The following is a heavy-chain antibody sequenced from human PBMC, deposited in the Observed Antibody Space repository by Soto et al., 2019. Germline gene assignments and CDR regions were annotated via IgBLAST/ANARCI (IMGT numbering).Heavy chain of an antibody. CDR3: ARDESGIVGASQFHH. Sequence: PGGSLRLSCVASASTVNYNYMSWVRQAPGKGLEWVSILYIGGTTYYVDSVKGRFTISRDKSKNTLYLQMNSLRAEDTAVYYCARDESGIVGASQFHHWGQGTLVTVSS. CDR2: LYIGGTT. CDR1: ASTVNYNY. D-gene: IGHD1-26*01. J-gene: IGHJ4*02. V-gene: IGHV3-66*01.